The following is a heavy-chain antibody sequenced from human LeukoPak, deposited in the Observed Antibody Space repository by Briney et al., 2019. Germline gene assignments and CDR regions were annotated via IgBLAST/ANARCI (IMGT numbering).Heavy chain of an antibody. V-gene: IGHV3-33*01. J-gene: IGHJ4*02. CDR2: IWYDGSNK. CDR1: GFTFSSYG. CDR3: ARDRTIVGLDY. D-gene: IGHD1-7*01. Sequence: GGSLRLSCAASGFTFSSYGMHWVRQAPGKGLEWVAVIWYDGSNKYYADSVEGRFTISRDNSKNTLYLQMNSLRAEDTAVYYCARDRTIVGLDYWGQGTLVTVSS.